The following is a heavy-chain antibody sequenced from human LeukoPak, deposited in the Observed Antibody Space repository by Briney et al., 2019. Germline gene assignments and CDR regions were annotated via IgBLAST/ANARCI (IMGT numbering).Heavy chain of an antibody. V-gene: IGHV3-23*01. CDR1: GFTFSSYA. D-gene: IGHD2-15*01. Sequence: SGGSLRLSCAASGFTFSSYAMSWVRQALGKGLEWVSAISGSGGSTYYADSVKGRFTISRDNSKNTLYLQMNSLRAEDTAVYYCAKPAALYCSGGSCYSYYGMDVWGQGTTVTVSS. CDR3: AKPAALYCSGGSCYSYYGMDV. CDR2: ISGSGGST. J-gene: IGHJ6*02.